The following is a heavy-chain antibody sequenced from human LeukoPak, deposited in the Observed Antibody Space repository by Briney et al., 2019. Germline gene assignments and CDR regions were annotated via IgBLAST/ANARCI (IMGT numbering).Heavy chain of an antibody. V-gene: IGHV3-21*01. D-gene: IGHD1-1*01. CDR2: ISSSSSFI. J-gene: IGHJ5*02. CDR1: GFTFSSHS. Sequence: GGSLRLSCAASGFTFSSHSMNWVRQAPGKGREWVSSISSSSSFIYYADPVKGRFTISRDKAKNSLYLQMNSLRAEDTAVYYCARELNGAFDPWGQGTLVTVSS. CDR3: ARELNGAFDP.